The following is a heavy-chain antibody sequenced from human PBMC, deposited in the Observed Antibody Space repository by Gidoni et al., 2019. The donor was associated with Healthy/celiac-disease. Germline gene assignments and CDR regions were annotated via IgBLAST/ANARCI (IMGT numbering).Heavy chain of an antibody. CDR3: ARADDIVVVVAATPTDY. J-gene: IGHJ4*02. D-gene: IGHD2-15*01. CDR2: ISTYNGDT. CDR1: GYTFTSYS. V-gene: IGHV1-18*01. Sequence: QVQLVQSGAEVKKPGASVKVSCKASGYTFTSYSITWMRQAPGQGLEWMGWISTYNGDTNYAQSLQGRVTMTTDPSTSTAYMELRRLRSDDTAVYYCARADDIVVVVAATPTDYWGQGTLVTVSS.